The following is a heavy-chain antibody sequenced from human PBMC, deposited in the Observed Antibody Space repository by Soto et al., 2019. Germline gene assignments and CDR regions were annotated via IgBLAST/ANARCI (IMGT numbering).Heavy chain of an antibody. D-gene: IGHD2-15*01. Sequence: PSETLSPTCTVSGGSISSSSYYWGWIRQPPGKGLEWIGSIYYSGSTYYNPSLKSRVTISVDTSKNQFSLKLSSVTAADTAVYYCARHTPAISISDHWGQGTLVTAPQ. CDR2: IYYSGST. J-gene: IGHJ4*02. CDR3: ARHTPAISISDH. V-gene: IGHV4-39*01. CDR1: GGSISSSSYY.